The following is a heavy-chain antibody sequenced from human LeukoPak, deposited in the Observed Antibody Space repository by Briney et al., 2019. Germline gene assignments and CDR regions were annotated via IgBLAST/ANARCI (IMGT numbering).Heavy chain of an antibody. CDR2: VYYGGIT. D-gene: IGHD1-26*01. J-gene: IGHJ4*02. CDR3: AREVVGATKEMDY. CDR1: GGSISSYY. V-gene: IGHV4-59*01. Sequence: SETLSLTCTVSGGSISSYYWSWIRQPPGKGLEWIGYVYYGGITDYNPSLGSRVTISVDTSKNQFSLKLSSVTAADTAVYYCAREVVGATKEMDYWGQGTLVTVSS.